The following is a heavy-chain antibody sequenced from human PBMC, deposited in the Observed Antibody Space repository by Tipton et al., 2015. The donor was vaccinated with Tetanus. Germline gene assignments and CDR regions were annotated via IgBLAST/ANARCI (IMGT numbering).Heavy chain of an antibody. CDR2: TSDSGYT. Sequence: TLSLTCAVSGGSIDSINWWSWVRQPPGQGLEWIGETSDSGYTNYNPSLKSRVTISVDKSKDQFSLKLDSVTAADTAVYYCARDRYASSSYDEDFWGQGTLVTVSS. D-gene: IGHD6-6*01. J-gene: IGHJ4*02. CDR1: GGSIDSINW. V-gene: IGHV4-4*02. CDR3: ARDRYASSSYDEDF.